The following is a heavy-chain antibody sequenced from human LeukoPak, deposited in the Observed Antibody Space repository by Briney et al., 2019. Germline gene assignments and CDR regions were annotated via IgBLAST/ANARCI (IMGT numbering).Heavy chain of an antibody. D-gene: IGHD5-18*01. V-gene: IGHV1-2*04. J-gene: IGHJ4*02. CDR1: GYTFTGYY. CDR2: INPNSGGT. Sequence: ASVKVSCKASGYTFTGYYMHWVRQAPGQGLEWMGWINPNSGGTNYAQKFQGWVTMTRDTSISTAYMELSRLRSDDTAVYYCARSLLDVDTAMAPDDYWGQGTLVTVSS. CDR3: ARSLLDVDTAMAPDDY.